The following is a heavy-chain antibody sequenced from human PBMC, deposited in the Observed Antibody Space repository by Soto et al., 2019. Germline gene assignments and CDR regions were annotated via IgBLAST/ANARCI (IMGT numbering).Heavy chain of an antibody. CDR2: ISSSTTYI. J-gene: IGHJ1*01. CDR3: SRDLTAYYFDSSGCSWENQH. CDR1: GFTFSSFS. D-gene: IGHD3-22*01. V-gene: IGHV3-21*01. Sequence: EVQLVESGGGLVKPGGSLRLSCAASGFTFSSFSMNWVRQAPGKGLEWVSSISSSTTYIYYADSVQGRFTISRDNAKNSLYLQMNSLRAEDTSVYYCSRDLTAYYFDSSGCSWENQHWGKGTLVTVSS.